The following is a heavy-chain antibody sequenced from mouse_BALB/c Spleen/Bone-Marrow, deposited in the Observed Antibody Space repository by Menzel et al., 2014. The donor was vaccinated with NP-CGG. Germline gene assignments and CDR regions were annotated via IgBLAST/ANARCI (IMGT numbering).Heavy chain of an antibody. CDR2: FNPNNGVT. J-gene: IGHJ4*01. Sequence: VQLKESGPELVKPGASVKISCKTSGYTFTEYTMHWVKQSHGKSLEWIGGFNPNNGVTIYNQKFKGKATLTVDKSSSTAYMELRSLTSEDSAVYYCAIYYSDYPVMDYWGQGNSVAVSS. D-gene: IGHD1-1*01. CDR1: GYTFTEYT. V-gene: IGHV1-18*01. CDR3: AIYYSDYPVMDY.